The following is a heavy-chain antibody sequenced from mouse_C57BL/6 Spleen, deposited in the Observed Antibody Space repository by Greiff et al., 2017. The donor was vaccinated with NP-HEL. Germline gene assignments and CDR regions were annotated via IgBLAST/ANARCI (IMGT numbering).Heavy chain of an antibody. D-gene: IGHD1-1*01. CDR3: ARPPYYDVSDPYYFDY. V-gene: IGHV1-80*01. Sequence: VQLQQSGAELVKPGASVKISCKASGYAFSSYWMNWVKQRPGKGLEWIGQIYPGDGDTNYNGKFKGKATLTADKSSSTAYMQLSSLTSEDSAVYFCARPPYYDVSDPYYFDYWGQGTTLTVSS. CDR1: GYAFSSYW. J-gene: IGHJ2*01. CDR2: IYPGDGDT.